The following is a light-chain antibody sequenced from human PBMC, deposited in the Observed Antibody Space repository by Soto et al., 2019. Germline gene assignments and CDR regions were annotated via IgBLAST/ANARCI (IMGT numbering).Light chain of an antibody. CDR3: QQYNNWPLYT. Sequence: EIVMTQSPATLSVSPGERATLSCRASQSVSSNIAWYQQKPGQAHRLLIYGASTRATGIPARFSGSGSGTEFTLTISSLQSEDFAVYYCQQYNNWPLYTFGQGTKLEIK. V-gene: IGKV3-15*01. CDR1: QSVSSN. CDR2: GAS. J-gene: IGKJ2*01.